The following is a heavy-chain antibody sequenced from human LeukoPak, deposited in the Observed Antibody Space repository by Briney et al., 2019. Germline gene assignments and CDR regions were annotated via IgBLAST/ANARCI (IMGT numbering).Heavy chain of an antibody. J-gene: IGHJ4*02. Sequence: KSSETLSLTCTVSGGSISSSSYYWGWIRQPPGKGLEWIGSIYYSGSTYYNPSLKSRVTISVDTSKNQFSLKLSSVTAADRAVYYCATGTGDFDYWGQGTLVTVSS. CDR1: GGSISSSSYY. CDR3: ATGTGDFDY. D-gene: IGHD3-10*01. CDR2: IYYSGST. V-gene: IGHV4-39*07.